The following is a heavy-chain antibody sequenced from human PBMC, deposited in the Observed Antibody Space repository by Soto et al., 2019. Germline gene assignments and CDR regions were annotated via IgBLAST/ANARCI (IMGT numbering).Heavy chain of an antibody. CDR2: IGSRTSDI. J-gene: IGHJ3*02. CDR1: GFTLSRHT. Sequence: ESGGGLVTPGGSLRLSCAASGFTLSRHTMNWVRQAPGKGLEWVSFIGSRTSDIYYADSVKGRFTISRDNAKNSLYLDLTRLRAEDTAVYFCVRDYYDTSGYPNTFDMWGQGTMVTVSA. CDR3: VRDYYDTSGYPNTFDM. V-gene: IGHV3-21*01. D-gene: IGHD3-22*01.